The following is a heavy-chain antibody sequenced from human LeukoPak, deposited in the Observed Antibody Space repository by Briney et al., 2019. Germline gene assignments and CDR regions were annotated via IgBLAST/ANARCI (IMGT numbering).Heavy chain of an antibody. J-gene: IGHJ4*02. Sequence: SETLSLTRTVSGGSISSYYWSWIRQPPGKGLEWIGYIYYSGSTNYNPSLKSRVTISVDTSKNQFSLKLSSVTAADTAVYYCARQKGDSSSSPDYWGQGTLVTVSS. V-gene: IGHV4-59*08. CDR1: GGSISSYY. CDR3: ARQKGDSSSSPDY. CDR2: IYYSGST. D-gene: IGHD6-6*01.